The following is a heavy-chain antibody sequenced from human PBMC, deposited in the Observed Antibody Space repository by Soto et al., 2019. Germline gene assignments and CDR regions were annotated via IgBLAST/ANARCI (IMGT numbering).Heavy chain of an antibody. Sequence: AAVKVSCKASGGTFSGYAISWVRQAPGQGLEWMGGIIPIFGTANYAQKFQGRVTITADESTSTAYMELSSLRSEDTAVYYCTSSGWDRIDFDYWGQGTLVTVSS. CDR2: IIPIFGTA. J-gene: IGHJ4*02. CDR1: GGTFSGYA. D-gene: IGHD6-19*01. V-gene: IGHV1-69*13. CDR3: TSSGWDRIDFDY.